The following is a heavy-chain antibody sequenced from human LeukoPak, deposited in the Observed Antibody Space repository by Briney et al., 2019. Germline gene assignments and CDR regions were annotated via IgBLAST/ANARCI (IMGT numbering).Heavy chain of an antibody. J-gene: IGHJ4*02. D-gene: IGHD6-13*01. Sequence: SDTLSLTCAVYGGSFSGYYWSWLRQPAGQGLEWIGRIYTSGSTNYNPSLKSRVTMSVDTSKNQFSLNLSSMSAADTAVYYCASQAATGNYFDQWGQGTLVTVSS. CDR1: GGSFSGYY. V-gene: IGHV4-59*10. CDR2: IYTSGST. CDR3: ASQAATGNYFDQ.